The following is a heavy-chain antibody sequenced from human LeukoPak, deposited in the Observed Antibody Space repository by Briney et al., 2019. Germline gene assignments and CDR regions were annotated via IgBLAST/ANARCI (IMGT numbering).Heavy chain of an antibody. D-gene: IGHD3/OR15-3a*01. Sequence: ASVKVSCKASGYTFTSYDINWVRQATGQGLEWMGWMNPNSGNTGYAQKFQGRVTMTRNTSISTAYMELSSLRSEDTAVYYCARTDTGGWTYYCYYMDVWGKGTTVTVSS. J-gene: IGHJ6*03. CDR1: GYTFTSYD. V-gene: IGHV1-8*01. CDR2: MNPNSGNT. CDR3: ARTDTGGWTYYCYYMDV.